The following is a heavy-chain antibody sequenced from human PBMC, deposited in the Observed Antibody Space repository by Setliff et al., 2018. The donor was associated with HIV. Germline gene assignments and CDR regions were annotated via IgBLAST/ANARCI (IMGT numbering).Heavy chain of an antibody. D-gene: IGHD3-22*01. CDR2: ISGYNDNT. J-gene: IGHJ3*02. Sequence: ASVKVSCKASGYTFTGYCINWVRQAPGQGLEWMGWISGYNDNTNFGEKFQGRVTMTTDTSTSTAHMELRSLRSDDTAVYYCAGNQTAHIGYYHDGRAVFDIWGQGTMVTVSS. CDR1: GYTFTGYC. CDR3: AGNQTAHIGYYHDGRAVFDI. V-gene: IGHV1-18*01.